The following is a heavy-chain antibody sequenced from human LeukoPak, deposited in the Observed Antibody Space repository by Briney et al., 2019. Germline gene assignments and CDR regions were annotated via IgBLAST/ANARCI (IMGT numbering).Heavy chain of an antibody. J-gene: IGHJ6*02. Sequence: ASVKVSCKASGYTFTSYGISWVRQAPGQGLEWMGWISAYNGNTNYAQKLQGRVTMTTDTSTSTAYMELRSLRSEDTAVYYCAAGHGSSGYYPNYYYYGMDVWGQGTTVTVSS. CDR2: ISAYNGNT. CDR3: AAGHGSSGYYPNYYYYGMDV. D-gene: IGHD3-22*01. V-gene: IGHV1-18*01. CDR1: GYTFTSYG.